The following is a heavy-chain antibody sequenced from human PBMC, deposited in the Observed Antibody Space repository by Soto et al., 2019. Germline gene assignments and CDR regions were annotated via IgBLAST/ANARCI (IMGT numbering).Heavy chain of an antibody. J-gene: IGHJ6*02. V-gene: IGHV1-8*01. CDR2: MNPNSGNT. D-gene: IGHD3-3*01. Sequence: ASLKVSCKASGYTFTSYDINWVRQATGQGLEWMGWMNPNSGNTGYAQKFQGRVTMTRNTSISTAYMELSSLRSEDTAVYYCAIFGVVMPYYYYGMEVWGQGTTVTVSS. CDR1: GYTFTSYD. CDR3: AIFGVVMPYYYYGMEV.